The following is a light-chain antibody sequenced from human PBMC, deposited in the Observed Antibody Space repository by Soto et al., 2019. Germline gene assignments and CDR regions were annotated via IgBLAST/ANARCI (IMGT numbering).Light chain of an antibody. V-gene: IGKV3-11*01. CDR3: WQHNNWSPAYT. Sequence: EIVLTQSPATLSLSPGERATLSCRASQSVSSYLAWYQQKPGQAPRLLIYDASNRATGIPARFSGSGSGTTFTLPIISLLQSDFLVDYCWQHNNWSPAYTFGQGTKLEIK. CDR2: DAS. J-gene: IGKJ2*01. CDR1: QSVSSY.